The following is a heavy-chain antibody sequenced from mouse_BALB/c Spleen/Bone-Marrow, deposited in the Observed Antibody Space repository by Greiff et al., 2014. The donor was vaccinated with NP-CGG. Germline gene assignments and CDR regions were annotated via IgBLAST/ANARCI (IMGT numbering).Heavy chain of an antibody. V-gene: IGHV3-1*02. CDR3: ARTDGYYAMDY. CDR1: GYSITSGYS. D-gene: IGHD2-3*01. Sequence: EVKLEESGPDLVKPSQSLSLTCTVTGYSITSGYSWHWVRQFPGNILEWMGYIHYSGYTNYNPSLKSRISITRDTSKNQFFLQLNSVTTEDTATYYCARTDGYYAMDYWGQGTSVTVSS. CDR2: IHYSGYT. J-gene: IGHJ4*01.